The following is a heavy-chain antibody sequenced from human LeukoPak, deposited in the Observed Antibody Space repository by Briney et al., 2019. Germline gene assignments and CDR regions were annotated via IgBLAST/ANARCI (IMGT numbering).Heavy chain of an antibody. J-gene: IGHJ6*02. Sequence: GGSLRLSCAASGFTFSSYSMNWVRQAPGKGLEWVSSISSSSSYIYYADSVKGRFTISRDNAKNSLYLQMNSLRAEDTAVYYCARDSGGYDYYYYYGMDVWGQGTTVTVSS. CDR1: GFTFSSYS. V-gene: IGHV3-21*01. D-gene: IGHD5-12*01. CDR3: ARDSGGYDYYYYYGMDV. CDR2: ISSSSSYI.